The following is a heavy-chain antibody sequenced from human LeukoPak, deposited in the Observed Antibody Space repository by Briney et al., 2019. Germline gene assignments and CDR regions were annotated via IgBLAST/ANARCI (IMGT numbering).Heavy chain of an antibody. Sequence: LSETLSHTCTVSGGSISSYCWSWIRQPAGKGLEWIGRIYTSGSTNYNPSLKSRVTMSVDTSKNQFSLKLSSVTAADTAVYYCARGSATGFDYWGQGTLVTVSS. D-gene: IGHD2-15*01. CDR1: GGSISSYC. CDR3: ARGSATGFDY. V-gene: IGHV4-4*07. CDR2: IYTSGST. J-gene: IGHJ4*02.